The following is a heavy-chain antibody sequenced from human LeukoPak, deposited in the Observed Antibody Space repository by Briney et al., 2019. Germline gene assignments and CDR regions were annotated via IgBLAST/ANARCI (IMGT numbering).Heavy chain of an antibody. D-gene: IGHD3-22*01. Sequence: GGSLRLSCAASAFTFSIYGMHWVRQAPGKGLEWVAVISYDGSNKYYADSVKGRFAISRDNSKNTLYLQMNSPRAEDTAVYYCAKDEAEPYYYDSSGYCDYWGQGTLVTVSS. J-gene: IGHJ4*02. CDR3: AKDEAEPYYYDSSGYCDY. V-gene: IGHV3-30*18. CDR2: ISYDGSNK. CDR1: AFTFSIYG.